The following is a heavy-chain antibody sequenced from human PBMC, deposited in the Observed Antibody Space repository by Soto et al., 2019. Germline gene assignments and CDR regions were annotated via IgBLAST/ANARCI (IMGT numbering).Heavy chain of an antibody. CDR3: ARIQYLSRFDP. V-gene: IGHV1-18*01. Sequence: QVQLVQSGPEVKNPGASVKVSCKASGYSFTSYGITWVRQAPGQGLEWMGWVSGNNGNTKYAQKIQGRVTMTTDTSTNTAYMDLRSLRYDDTAVYYCARIQYLSRFDPWGQGTLVTVSS. CDR1: GYSFTSYG. CDR2: VSGNNGNT. J-gene: IGHJ5*02.